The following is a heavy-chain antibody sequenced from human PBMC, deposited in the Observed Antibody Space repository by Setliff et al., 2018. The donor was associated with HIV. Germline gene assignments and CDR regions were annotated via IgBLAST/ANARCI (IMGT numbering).Heavy chain of an antibody. V-gene: IGHV3-30*02. CDR2: IQYVGKNE. J-gene: IGHJ4*02. D-gene: IGHD2-8*01. CDR1: GLTFRNNG. Sequence: PGGSLRLSCAASGLTFRNNGFHWVRQAPGKGLDWVAYIQYVGKNEYFADSVKGRFTISRDNSKNTLYMQMNSLRAEDTAVYYCARDGARGPNEIDYWGKGTLVTVSS. CDR3: ARDGARGPNEIDY.